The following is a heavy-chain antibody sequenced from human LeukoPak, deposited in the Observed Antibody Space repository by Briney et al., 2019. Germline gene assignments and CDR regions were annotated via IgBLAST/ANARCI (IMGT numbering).Heavy chain of an antibody. V-gene: IGHV1-18*01. J-gene: IGHJ5*02. Sequence: ASVKVSCKASGYTFTSYGISWVQQAPGQGLEWMGWISAYNGNTNYAQKLQGRVTMTTDTSTSTAHMELRSLRSDDTAVYYCARGSSVGATDNWFDPWGQGTLVTVSS. D-gene: IGHD1-26*01. CDR1: GYTFTSYG. CDR2: ISAYNGNT. CDR3: ARGSSVGATDNWFDP.